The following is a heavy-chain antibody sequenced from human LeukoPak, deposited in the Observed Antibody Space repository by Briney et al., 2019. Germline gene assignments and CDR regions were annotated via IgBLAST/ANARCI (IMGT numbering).Heavy chain of an antibody. Sequence: ASVKVSCKASGYTFTGYYMHWVRQAPGQGLEWMGWINPNSGSTNYAQKFQGRVTMTRDTVISTAYMVLSNLRSDDTAIYYCARGGGSSWRKPDYWGQGILVTVSS. V-gene: IGHV1-2*02. CDR2: INPNSGST. J-gene: IGHJ4*02. D-gene: IGHD6-13*01. CDR1: GYTFTGYY. CDR3: ARGGGSSWRKPDY.